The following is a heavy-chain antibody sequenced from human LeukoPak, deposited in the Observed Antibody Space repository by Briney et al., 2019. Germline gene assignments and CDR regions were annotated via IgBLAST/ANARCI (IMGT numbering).Heavy chain of an antibody. J-gene: IGHJ4*02. D-gene: IGHD3-3*01. CDR1: GFTFSSYE. CDR3: ARDSLAIFGVVTNPLDY. Sequence: QPGGSLRLSCAASGFTFSSYEMNWVRQAPGKGLEWVSYISSSSSTIYYADSVKGRFTISRDNAKNSLYLRMNSLRAEDTAVYYCARDSLAIFGVVTNPLDYWGQGTLVTVSS. CDR2: ISSSSSTI. V-gene: IGHV3-48*03.